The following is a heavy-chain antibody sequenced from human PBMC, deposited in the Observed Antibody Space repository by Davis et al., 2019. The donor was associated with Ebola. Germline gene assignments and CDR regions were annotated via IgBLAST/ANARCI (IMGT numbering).Heavy chain of an antibody. CDR2: TFHSGSP. Sequence: PSETLSLTCTVSGGSMSNDYWSWIRQAPGKGLVWIGYTFHSGSPYYNPSLKSRVTISVDMSKNQFSLKLTSVTAADTAVYYCASSKGTYYYYMEVWGKGTTVTVSS. J-gene: IGHJ6*03. CDR3: ASSKGTYYYYMEV. D-gene: IGHD2/OR15-2a*01. CDR1: GGSMSNDY. V-gene: IGHV4-59*04.